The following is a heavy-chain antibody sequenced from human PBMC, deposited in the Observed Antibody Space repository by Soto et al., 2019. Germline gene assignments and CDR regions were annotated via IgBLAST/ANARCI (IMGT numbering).Heavy chain of an antibody. D-gene: IGHD3-3*02. V-gene: IGHV3-7*03. CDR1: KLTFSNFG. CDR3: ARSHTGDSAFRAFDL. Sequence: LVESGGDLVPPGDSLISSCKGSKLTFSNFGMNWFGQAPGKGLEWVANVKRDDSERDYVDSVKGRFSVSRDNARNTLYLQMRSLRAEDTAVYYCARSHTGDSAFRAFDLWGQGTMVTVSS. J-gene: IGHJ3*01. CDR2: VKRDDSER.